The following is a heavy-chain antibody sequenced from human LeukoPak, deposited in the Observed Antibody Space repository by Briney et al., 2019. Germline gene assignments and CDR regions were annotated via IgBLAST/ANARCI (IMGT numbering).Heavy chain of an antibody. J-gene: IGHJ5*02. D-gene: IGHD4-17*01. CDR1: GYTFTDYS. Sequence: GASVSVSCRASGYTFTDYSIHWVRQAPGQGLELIGWINPNTGDTNYAQEFQDRVTLTRDTSISTAYMELTNLVSDDTAVYYCARPNGDYYNWFDPWGQGTLVTVSS. V-gene: IGHV1-2*02. CDR2: INPNTGDT. CDR3: ARPNGDYYNWFDP.